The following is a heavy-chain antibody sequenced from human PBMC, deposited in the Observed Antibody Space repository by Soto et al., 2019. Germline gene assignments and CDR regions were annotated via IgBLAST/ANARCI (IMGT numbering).Heavy chain of an antibody. CDR1: GFTFSSYG. V-gene: IGHV3-33*01. D-gene: IGHD3-10*01. J-gene: IGHJ4*02. CDR2: IWHDGSKK. Sequence: QVQLVESVGAVVQPGRSLRLSCAASGFTFSSYGFHWVRQAPGKGLEWVAAIWHDGSKKYYGDSVRDRFGISRDDSKKTLYLQMNSVRVEDTAVYYCARDLSYGSGEFWGQGTLVTVSS. CDR3: ARDLSYGSGEF.